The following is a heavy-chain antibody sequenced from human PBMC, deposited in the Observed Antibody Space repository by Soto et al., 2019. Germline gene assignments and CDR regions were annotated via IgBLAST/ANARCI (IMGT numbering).Heavy chain of an antibody. CDR3: ARGLTYSNYVLSHYYYYHYMDV. J-gene: IGHJ6*03. Sequence: SETLSLTCAVYGESFSGYYWSWIRQPPGKGLEWIGEINHSGSTNYNPSLKSRVTISVDTSKNQFSLKLSSVTAADTAVYYCARGLTYSNYVLSHYYYYHYMDVWGKGTTVTVSS. CDR2: INHSGST. CDR1: GESFSGYY. V-gene: IGHV4-34*01. D-gene: IGHD4-4*01.